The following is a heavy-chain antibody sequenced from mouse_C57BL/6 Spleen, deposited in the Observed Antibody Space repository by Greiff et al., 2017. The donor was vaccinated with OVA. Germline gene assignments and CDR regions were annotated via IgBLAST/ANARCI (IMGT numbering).Heavy chain of an antibody. Sequence: QVQLQQPGAELVRPGTSVKLSCKASGYTFTSYWMHWVKQRPGQGLEWIGVIDPSDSSTNYNQKFKGKATLTVDTSSSTAYMQLSSLTSEDSAVYYCAKVLNYYGSKRYFDVWGTGTTVTVSS. D-gene: IGHD1-1*01. V-gene: IGHV1-59*01. CDR3: AKVLNYYGSKRYFDV. J-gene: IGHJ1*03. CDR2: IDPSDSST. CDR1: GYTFTSYW.